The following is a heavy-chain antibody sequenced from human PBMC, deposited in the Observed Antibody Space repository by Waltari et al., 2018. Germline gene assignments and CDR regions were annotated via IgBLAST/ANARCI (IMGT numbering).Heavy chain of an antibody. CDR1: GGSISSGSYY. CDR3: ARDGWGGS. CDR2: IYTSGST. Sequence: ESGPGLVKPSQTLSLTCSVSGGSISSGSYYWSWIRQPAGKGLEWIGRIYTSGSTNYNPSLNSRVTISVDTSKNQFSLKLSSVTAADTAVYYCARDGWGGSWGQGTLVTVSS. V-gene: IGHV4-61*02. D-gene: IGHD3-10*01. J-gene: IGHJ4*02.